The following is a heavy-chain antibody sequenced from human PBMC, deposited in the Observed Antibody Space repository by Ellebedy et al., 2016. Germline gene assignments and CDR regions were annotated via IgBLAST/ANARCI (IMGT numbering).Heavy chain of an antibody. Sequence: ASVKVSXKASGYTFTSYDINWVRQATGQGLEWMGWMNPNSGNTGYAQKFQGRVTMTRNTSISTAYMELSSLRSEDTAVYYCARDLPNTCSSTSCYTREAFDIWGQGTMVTVSS. J-gene: IGHJ3*02. V-gene: IGHV1-8*01. CDR3: ARDLPNTCSSTSCYTREAFDI. CDR2: MNPNSGNT. CDR1: GYTFTSYD. D-gene: IGHD2-2*02.